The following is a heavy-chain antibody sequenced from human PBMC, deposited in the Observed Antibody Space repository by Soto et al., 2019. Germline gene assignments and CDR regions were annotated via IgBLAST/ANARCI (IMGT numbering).Heavy chain of an antibody. CDR2: INHSGST. CDR3: ARGHGLWSGKKGGGMDV. Sequence: TSETLSLTCAVYGGSFSGYYWSWIRQPPGKGLEWIGEINHSGSTNYNPSLKSRVTISVDTSKNQFSLKLSSVTAADTAVYYCARGHGLWSGKKGGGMDVWGQGTTVTVSS. V-gene: IGHV4-34*01. J-gene: IGHJ6*02. D-gene: IGHD3-3*01. CDR1: GGSFSGYY.